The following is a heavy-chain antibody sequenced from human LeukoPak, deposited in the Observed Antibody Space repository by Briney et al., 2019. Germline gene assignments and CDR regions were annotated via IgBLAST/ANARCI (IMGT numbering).Heavy chain of an antibody. CDR3: ARGATYSSGGTYYFDY. Sequence: SAKVSCKASGGTFSSYAISWVRQAPGQGLEWMGGIIPIFGTANYAQKFQGRVTITADESTSTAYMELSSLRSEDTAVYYCARGATYSSGGTYYFDYWGQGTLVTVSS. V-gene: IGHV1-69*01. CDR1: GGTFSSYA. J-gene: IGHJ4*02. D-gene: IGHD6-19*01. CDR2: IIPIFGTA.